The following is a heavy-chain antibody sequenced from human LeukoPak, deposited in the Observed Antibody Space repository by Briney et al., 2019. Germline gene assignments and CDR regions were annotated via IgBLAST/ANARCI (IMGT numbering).Heavy chain of an antibody. CDR2: INSHSGGT. D-gene: IGHD6-13*01. V-gene: IGHV1-2*02. Sequence: ASVKVSCKASGYTFTGYYVHWVRQAPGRGLEWMGWINSHSGGTDYAHKFQGRVTMTRDTSISTAYMELSRLKSDDTAVYYCARYTVTAAGSPFDYWGQGTLVTVSS. CDR3: ARYTVTAAGSPFDY. J-gene: IGHJ4*02. CDR1: GYTFTGYY.